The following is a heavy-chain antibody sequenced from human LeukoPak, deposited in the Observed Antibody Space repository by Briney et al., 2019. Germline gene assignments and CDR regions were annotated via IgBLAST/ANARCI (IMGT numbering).Heavy chain of an antibody. CDR1: GFTFSSYA. Sequence: GGSLRLSCAASGFTFSSYAMSWVRQAPGKGLEWVSAISGSGGSTYYADSVKGRFTISRDNSKNTLYLQMNSLRAEDTAVYYCAKAPGGGYSSGRYPRYFDLWGRGTLVTVSS. D-gene: IGHD6-19*01. CDR2: ISGSGGST. CDR3: AKAPGGGYSSGRYPRYFDL. V-gene: IGHV3-23*01. J-gene: IGHJ2*01.